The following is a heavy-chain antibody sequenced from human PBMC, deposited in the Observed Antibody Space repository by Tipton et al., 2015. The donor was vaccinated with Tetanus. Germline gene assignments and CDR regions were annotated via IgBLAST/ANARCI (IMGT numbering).Heavy chain of an antibody. D-gene: IGHD1-26*01. J-gene: IGHJ6*02. CDR2: INHSGDT. Sequence: LRLSCAVYGGSLSDYYWSWIRQSPGKGLEWIGEINHSGDTEYNPSLKSRVTISVDTSKNQFSLKLSSVTAADMAVYYCARAVVGAPGCMDVWGQGTTVTVSS. CDR1: GGSLSDYY. CDR3: ARAVVGAPGCMDV. V-gene: IGHV4-34*01.